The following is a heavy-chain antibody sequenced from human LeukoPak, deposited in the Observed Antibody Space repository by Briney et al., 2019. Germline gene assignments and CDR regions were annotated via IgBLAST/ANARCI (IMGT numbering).Heavy chain of an antibody. Sequence: GGSLRLSCAASGFTFSSYNMNWVRQAPGKGLEWVSYISSSSSTIYYADSVKGRFTISRDNAKNSLYLQMNSLRAEDTAVYYCARGLGAGSYHYWGQGTLVTVSS. V-gene: IGHV3-48*01. CDR2: ISSSSSTI. D-gene: IGHD3-10*01. J-gene: IGHJ4*02. CDR3: ARGLGAGSYHY. CDR1: GFTFSSYN.